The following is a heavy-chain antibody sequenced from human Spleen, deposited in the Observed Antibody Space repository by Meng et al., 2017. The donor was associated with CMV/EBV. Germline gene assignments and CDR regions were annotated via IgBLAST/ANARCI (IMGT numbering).Heavy chain of an antibody. Sequence: LSLTCAASGFTFTNFYMSWIRLAPGKGLEWVSYISSSGRTIYYADSVKGRFTISRDNAKNSLYLQMNGLRAGDTAVYYCARWFWSGYYGMDVWGQGTTVTVSS. CDR3: ARWFWSGYYGMDV. V-gene: IGHV3-11*04. D-gene: IGHD3-3*01. J-gene: IGHJ6*02. CDR1: GFTFTNFY. CDR2: ISSSGRTI.